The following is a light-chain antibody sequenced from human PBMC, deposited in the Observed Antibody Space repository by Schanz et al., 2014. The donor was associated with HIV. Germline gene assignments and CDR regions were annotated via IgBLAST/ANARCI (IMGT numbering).Light chain of an antibody. CDR1: RSVNSN. V-gene: IGKV3-11*01. CDR3: QQRSDWPPLT. J-gene: IGKJ4*01. Sequence: EIVLTQSPGTLSSSPGESATLSCRASRSVNSNLAWYQQKVGQAPRLLIYDASNRATGVPARFSGSGSGTEFTLTISRVEPEDFAVYYCQQRSDWPPLTFGGGTKVEI. CDR2: DAS.